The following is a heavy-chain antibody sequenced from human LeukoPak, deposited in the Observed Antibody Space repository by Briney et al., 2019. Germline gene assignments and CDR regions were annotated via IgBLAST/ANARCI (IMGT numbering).Heavy chain of an antibody. Sequence: ASVKVSCKASGYTFSAYAVHWVRQAPGQSLEWMGWARAGPTETPYSQKFQGRVTITRDASANIAYMELTSLRSEDTAVYYCARAPTVVGYCSSSSCQADYWGQGTLVTVSS. V-gene: IGHV1-3*01. J-gene: IGHJ4*02. CDR2: ARAGPTET. D-gene: IGHD2-2*01. CDR1: GYTFSAYA. CDR3: ARAPTVVGYCSSSSCQADY.